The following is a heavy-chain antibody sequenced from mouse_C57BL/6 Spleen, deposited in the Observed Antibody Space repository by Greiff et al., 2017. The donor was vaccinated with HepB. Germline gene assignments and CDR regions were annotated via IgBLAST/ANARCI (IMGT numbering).Heavy chain of an antibody. V-gene: IGHV1-85*01. CDR2: IYPRDGST. J-gene: IGHJ1*03. Sequence: QVQLKESGPELVKPGASVKLSCKASGYTFTSYDINWVKQRPGQGLEWIGWIYPRDGSTKYNEKFKGQATLTVDTSSSTAYMELHSLTSEDSAVYFCARGGGSWYFDVWGTGTTVTVSS. CDR3: ARGGGSWYFDV. CDR1: GYTFTSYD.